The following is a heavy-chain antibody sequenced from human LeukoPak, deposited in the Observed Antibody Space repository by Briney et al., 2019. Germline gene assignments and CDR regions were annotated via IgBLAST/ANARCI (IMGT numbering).Heavy chain of an antibody. CDR1: GFTFSSYW. V-gene: IGHV3-74*01. CDR3: ASHHYYYYMDV. J-gene: IGHJ6*03. Sequence: GGSLRLSCAASGFTFSSYWMHWVRQAPGKGLVWVSRINNDGSTATYADSVKGRFAISRDNAKNTLYLQIHGVRDEDTAVYYCASHHYYYYMDVWGKGTTVTVSS. CDR2: INNDGSTA.